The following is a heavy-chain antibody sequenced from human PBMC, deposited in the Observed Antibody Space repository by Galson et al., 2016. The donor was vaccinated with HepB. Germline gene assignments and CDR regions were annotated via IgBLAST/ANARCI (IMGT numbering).Heavy chain of an antibody. D-gene: IGHD3-16*01. J-gene: IGHJ4*02. CDR3: AKQMGRIGGHWGPYGILES. CDR2: IYPELSESET. CDR1: GYIFATYW. V-gene: IGHV5-51*01. Sequence: QSGAEVKKPGESLKISCKASGYIFATYWVGWVRQMPGKGLEWMGTIYPELSESETRYSPSFQGQVTISVDRSITTAYLQWSSLKLSDTAMYYCAKQMGRIGGHWGPYGILESWGQGTLVTISS.